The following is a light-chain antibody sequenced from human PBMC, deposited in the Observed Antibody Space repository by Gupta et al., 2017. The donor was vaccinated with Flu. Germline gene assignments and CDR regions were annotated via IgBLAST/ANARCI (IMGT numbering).Light chain of an antibody. J-gene: IGKJ5*01. CDR1: QTIERY. V-gene: IGKV3-11*01. CDR3: QQRKDWWPIT. CDR2: DVS. Sequence: EILLTQSPATLSLSPGERATLSCRASQTIERYLAWYQQKPGQGPRLLIYDVSARATGVPARFSGSGSGTDFTLTITSLAPEDFGTYYCQQRKDWWPITFGQGRRLDIK.